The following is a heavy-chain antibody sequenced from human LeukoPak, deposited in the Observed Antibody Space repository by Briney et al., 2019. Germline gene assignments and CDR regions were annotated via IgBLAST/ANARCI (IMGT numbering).Heavy chain of an antibody. V-gene: IGHV1-18*01. Sequence: ASVKVSCKASGYTFTSYAISWVRQAPGQGLEWMGWISADNGNTNYAQKLQGRVTMTTDTSTSTAYMELRSLRSDDTAVYYCARPLGYCSSTSCYVYFDYWGQGTLVTVSS. CDR2: ISADNGNT. CDR3: ARPLGYCSSTSCYVYFDY. CDR1: GYTFTSYA. D-gene: IGHD2-2*01. J-gene: IGHJ4*02.